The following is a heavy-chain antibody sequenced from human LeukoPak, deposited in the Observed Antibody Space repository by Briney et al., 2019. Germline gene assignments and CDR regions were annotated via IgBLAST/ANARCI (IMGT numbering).Heavy chain of an antibody. CDR3: ARQRDYYYYGMDV. V-gene: IGHV4-59*08. CDR1: GGSFSGYY. J-gene: IGHJ6*02. Sequence: SETLSLTCAVYGGSFSGYYWTWIRQPPGKGLEWIGYVYYSGSASYNPSLKSRVTMSVDTSKNQFSLNLSSVTAADTAVYYCARQRDYYYYGMDVWGRGTTVTVSS. CDR2: VYYSGSA.